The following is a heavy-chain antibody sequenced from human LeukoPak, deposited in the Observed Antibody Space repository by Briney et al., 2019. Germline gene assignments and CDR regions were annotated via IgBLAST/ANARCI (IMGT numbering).Heavy chain of an antibody. J-gene: IGHJ3*02. CDR3: ARDTLLYADSPDAFDM. Sequence: SGGSLRLSCAASGFTFSSYEMNWVRQAPGKGLEWVSYISSSGSTIYYADSVKGRFTISRDNAKKSLYLQMNSLRDEDTAVYYCARDTLLYADSPDAFDMWGQGTMVTVSS. D-gene: IGHD4-17*01. V-gene: IGHV3-48*03. CDR2: ISSSGSTI. CDR1: GFTFSSYE.